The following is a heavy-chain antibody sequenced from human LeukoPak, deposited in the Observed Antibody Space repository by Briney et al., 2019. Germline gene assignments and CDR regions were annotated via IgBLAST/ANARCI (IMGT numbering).Heavy chain of an antibody. CDR1: GYTFTGYY. D-gene: IGHD4-17*01. J-gene: IGHJ4*02. CDR3: ARDYGDYPSY. V-gene: IGHV1-18*04. Sequence: ASVKVSCKASGYTFTGYYMHWVRQAPGQGLEWMGWISGYNGNTKYAQKFQGRVTMTTDTSTSTAYMELRSLRSDDTAVYYCARDYGDYPSYWGQGTLVTVSS. CDR2: ISGYNGNT.